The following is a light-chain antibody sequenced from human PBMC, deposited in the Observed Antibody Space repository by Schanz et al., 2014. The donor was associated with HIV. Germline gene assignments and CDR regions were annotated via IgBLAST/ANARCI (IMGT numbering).Light chain of an antibody. CDR1: QSISHY. Sequence: DIQMTQSPSSLSASVGDRVTITCRSSQSISHYLNWYQQKQGKAPKLLFYGASNLLSGVPSRFSGSGSGTDFTLTISNLQPEDFATYYCQQSDSTPFTFGGGTKVEIK. CDR3: QQSDSTPFT. J-gene: IGKJ4*01. V-gene: IGKV1-39*01. CDR2: GAS.